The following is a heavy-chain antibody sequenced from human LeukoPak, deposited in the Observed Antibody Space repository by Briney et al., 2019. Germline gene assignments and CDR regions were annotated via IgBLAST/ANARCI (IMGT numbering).Heavy chain of an antibody. CDR2: ISGYNGNT. D-gene: IGHD3-10*01. J-gene: IGHJ4*02. CDR1: GYTFTSYG. CDR3: ARDDNYGSGQPDD. V-gene: IGHV1-18*01. Sequence: ASMKVSCKASGYTFTSYGITWVRQAPGQGLECRGWISGYNGNTNYAQKLQGRVTMTTDTSTSTVYLELRSLRSDDTAVYYCARDDNYGSGQPDDWGQGTLVSVSS.